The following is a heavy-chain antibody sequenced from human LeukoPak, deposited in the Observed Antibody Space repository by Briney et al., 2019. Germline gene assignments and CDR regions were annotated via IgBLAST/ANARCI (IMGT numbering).Heavy chain of an antibody. CDR2: IYSGGST. J-gene: IGHJ4*02. D-gene: IGHD2-2*01. CDR3: ARDLEGYCSSTSCYGGGY. Sequence: GGSLRLSCAASGFTVSSNYMSWVRQAPGKGLEWVSVIYSGGSTYYADSVKGRFTISRDNSKNTLYLQMNSLRAEDTAVYYCARDLEGYCSSTSCYGGGYWGQGTLVTVSS. CDR1: GFTVSSNY. V-gene: IGHV3-53*05.